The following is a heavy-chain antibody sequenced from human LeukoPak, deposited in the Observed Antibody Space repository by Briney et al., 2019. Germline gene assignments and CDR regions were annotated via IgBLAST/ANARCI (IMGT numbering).Heavy chain of an antibody. CDR2: IWYDGSNK. CDR3: ARDPSASRWYFDY. D-gene: IGHD2-15*01. Sequence: HPGRSLRLSCAASGFTFSNYGMHWVRQAPGKGLEWVAVIWYDGSNKYYADSVKGRFTISRDDSKNTLYLQMNSLRAEDTAVYYCARDPSASRWYFDYWGQGTLVTVSS. V-gene: IGHV3-33*01. CDR1: GFTFSNYG. J-gene: IGHJ4*02.